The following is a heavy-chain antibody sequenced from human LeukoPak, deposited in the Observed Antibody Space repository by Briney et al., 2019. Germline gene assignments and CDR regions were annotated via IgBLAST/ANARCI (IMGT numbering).Heavy chain of an antibody. J-gene: IGHJ3*02. D-gene: IGHD3-22*01. Sequence: TGGSLRLSCAASGFTFTTYSMNWVRQAPGKGLEWVSYISSGTSIYYADSVKGRFTISRDNAKMSLYLQMNSLRDEDTAVYYCVRDYDKTGRASDIWGQGTMVTVSS. V-gene: IGHV3-48*02. CDR1: GFTFTTYS. CDR3: VRDYDKTGRASDI. CDR2: ISSGTSI.